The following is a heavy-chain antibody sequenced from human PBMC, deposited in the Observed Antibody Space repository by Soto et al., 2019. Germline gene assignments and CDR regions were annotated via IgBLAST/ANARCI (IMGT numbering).Heavy chain of an antibody. CDR3: AREYDSSGYYSRGVFDY. CDR1: GGSISSGGYY. Sequence: QVQLQESGPGLVKPSQTLSLTCTVSGGSISSGGYYWSWIRQHPGKGLEWIGYIYYSGSTYYNPSLKSRVTISVDTSKNQFSLKLSSVTAADTAVYYCAREYDSSGYYSRGVFDYWGQGTLVTVSS. J-gene: IGHJ4*02. V-gene: IGHV4-31*03. D-gene: IGHD3-22*01. CDR2: IYYSGST.